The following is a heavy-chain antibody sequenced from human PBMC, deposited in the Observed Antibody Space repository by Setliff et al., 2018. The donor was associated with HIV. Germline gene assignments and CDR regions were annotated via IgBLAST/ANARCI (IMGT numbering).Heavy chain of an antibody. J-gene: IGHJ6*03. D-gene: IGHD3-22*01. CDR1: GGTFRNFA. V-gene: IGHV1-69*13. CDR3: AKGGYYDSTGYYYYYLYYLDE. CDR2: TIPIFGTA. Sequence: SVKVSCKASGGTFRNFAISWVRQAPGQGLEWMGGTIPIFGTANYAQKFQGRVTITADESTSTAYMELSSLRSEDTAVYYCAKGGYYDSTGYYYYYLYYLDEWGKGTTVTVSS.